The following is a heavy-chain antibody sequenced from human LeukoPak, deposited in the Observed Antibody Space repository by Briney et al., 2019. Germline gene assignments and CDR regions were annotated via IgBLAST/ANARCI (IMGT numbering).Heavy chain of an antibody. CDR2: IYYRVTS. Sequence: PSETLSLTCTVSGDSISTYYWSWIRQPPGKGLEWIGYIYYRVTSDYNPSLKSRFTMSVDMSTRQISLKLSSVTAAVTAVYYCARARRDTGMVTFFDYWGQGTLVTVSS. D-gene: IGHD5-18*01. CDR1: GDSISTYY. CDR3: ARARRDTGMVTFFDY. J-gene: IGHJ4*02. V-gene: IGHV4-59*01.